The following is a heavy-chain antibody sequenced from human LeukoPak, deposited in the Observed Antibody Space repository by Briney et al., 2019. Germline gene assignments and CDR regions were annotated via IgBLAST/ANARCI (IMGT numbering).Heavy chain of an antibody. Sequence: SVKVSCKASGGSLRRYAFAWVRQAPGQGLEWMAGLMPVLDTGSYAQALQGRVTITADRSTSTAYMELRNLRPEDTILYYCAARDNGNDLLSYHAMDVWGNGTTVTVSP. D-gene: IGHD1-1*01. J-gene: IGHJ6*04. V-gene: IGHV1-69*06. CDR2: LMPVLDTG. CDR3: AARDNGNDLLSYHAMDV. CDR1: GGSLRRYA.